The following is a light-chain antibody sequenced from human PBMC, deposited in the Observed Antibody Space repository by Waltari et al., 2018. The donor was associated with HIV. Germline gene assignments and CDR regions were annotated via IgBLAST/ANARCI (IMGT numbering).Light chain of an antibody. V-gene: IGLV1-44*01. CDR2: SSN. CDR3: AAWDHSLDGYV. CDR1: SSNIDRNT. Sequence: QSVLTQPPSASGTPGQRVTISCSGSSSNIDRNTVNCYQQFPGTTPKVVIYSSNQGPSGVPDRFSGARSGTSASLAISGLQSEDEAHYYCAAWDHSLDGYVFGPGTEVTVV. J-gene: IGLJ1*01.